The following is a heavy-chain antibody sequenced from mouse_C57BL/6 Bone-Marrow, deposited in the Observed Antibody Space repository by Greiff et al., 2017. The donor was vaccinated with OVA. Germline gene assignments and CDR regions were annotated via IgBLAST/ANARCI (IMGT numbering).Heavy chain of an antibody. V-gene: IGHV1-47*01. CDR2: FHPYNDDT. Sequence: VKLLESGAELVKPGASVKMSCKASGYTFTTYPIEWMKQNHGKSLEWIGNFHPYNDDTKYNEKFKGKATLTVEKSSSTVYLELSLLTSDDSAVYYCARPGDYDGDWFAYWGQGTLVTVSA. CDR1: GYTFTTYP. CDR3: ARPGDYDGDWFAY. D-gene: IGHD2-4*01. J-gene: IGHJ3*01.